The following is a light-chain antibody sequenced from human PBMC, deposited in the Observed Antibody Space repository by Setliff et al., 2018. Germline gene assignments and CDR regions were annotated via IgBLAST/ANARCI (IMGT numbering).Light chain of an antibody. CDR1: SSDVGGYNY. V-gene: IGLV2-14*01. J-gene: IGLJ1*01. CDR2: DVS. CDR3: CSYTGTSTPYV. Sequence: QSALAQPASVSGSPGQSITISCTGTSSDVGGYNYVSWYQQHPGKAPKLMIYDVSNRPSGVSDRFSGSKSGNTASLTISGLQAEDEADYYCCSYTGTSTPYVFGTGTKSPS.